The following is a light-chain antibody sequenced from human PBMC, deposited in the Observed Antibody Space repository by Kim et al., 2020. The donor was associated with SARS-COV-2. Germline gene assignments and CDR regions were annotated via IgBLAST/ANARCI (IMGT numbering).Light chain of an antibody. CDR3: QVWDSQVV. CDR1: NIGSKS. J-gene: IGLJ2*01. V-gene: IGLV3-21*04. Sequence: VSVAPGKPARITCGGNNIGSKSVHWYQQKPGHAPVLVIYYDSDRPAGIPERFSGSNSGNTATLTISRVEAGDEADYYCQVWDSQVVFGGGTQLTVL. CDR2: YDS.